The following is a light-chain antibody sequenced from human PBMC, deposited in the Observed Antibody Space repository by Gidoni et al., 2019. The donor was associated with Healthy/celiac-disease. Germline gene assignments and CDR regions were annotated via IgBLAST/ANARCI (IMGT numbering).Light chain of an antibody. CDR1: QSFSSSY. J-gene: IGKJ4*01. CDR3: QQYGSSPPT. V-gene: IGKV3-20*01. Sequence: IVLTQSPGALSLSPGERATLSCRASQSFSSSYLAWYQQKPGQAPSLLIYGASSRATGIPDRFSGSGSGTDFTLTISRLEPEDFVVYYCQQYGSSPPTFXGXTKVEIK. CDR2: GAS.